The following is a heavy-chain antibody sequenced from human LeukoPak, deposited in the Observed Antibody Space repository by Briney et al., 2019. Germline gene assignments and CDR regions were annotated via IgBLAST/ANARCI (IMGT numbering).Heavy chain of an antibody. CDR1: GFSFSSYA. D-gene: IGHD6-13*01. CDR2: IDGGSTDI. J-gene: IGHJ4*02. V-gene: IGHV3-48*01. Sequence: GGSLRLSCAASGFSFSSYAMSWVRQAPGKGLEWISYIDGGSTDIYYADSVKGRFTISRDNAKNSLYLQMNSLRVEDTAVFYCARDRTAAPLDSWGQGTLVTVSS. CDR3: ARDRTAAPLDS.